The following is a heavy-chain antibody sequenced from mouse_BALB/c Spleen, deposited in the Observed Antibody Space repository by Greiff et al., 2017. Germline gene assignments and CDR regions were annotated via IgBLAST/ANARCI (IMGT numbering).Heavy chain of an antibody. Sequence: VKLMESGAELVRPGSSVKISCKASGYAFSSYWMNWVKQRPGQGLEWIGQIYPGDGDTNYNGKFKGKATLTADKSSSTAYMQLSSLTSEDSAVYFCARGYDGVYYAMDYWGQGTSVTVSS. D-gene: IGHD2-14*01. CDR2: IYPGDGDT. CDR3: ARGYDGVYYAMDY. CDR1: GYAFSSYW. J-gene: IGHJ4*01. V-gene: IGHV1-80*01.